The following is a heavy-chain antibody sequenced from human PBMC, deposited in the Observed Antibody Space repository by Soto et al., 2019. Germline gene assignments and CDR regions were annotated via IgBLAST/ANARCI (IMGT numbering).Heavy chain of an antibody. J-gene: IGHJ3*02. CDR2: IIPIFGTA. CDR1: GGTFSSYA. D-gene: IGHD5-12*01. Sequence: ASVKVSCKASGGTFSSYAISWGRQAPGQGLEWMGGIIPIFGTANYAQKFQGRVTITADESTSTAYMELSSLRSEDTAVYYCARFITDMYIVSTPQDAFDIWGQGTMVTVSS. V-gene: IGHV1-69*13. CDR3: ARFITDMYIVSTPQDAFDI.